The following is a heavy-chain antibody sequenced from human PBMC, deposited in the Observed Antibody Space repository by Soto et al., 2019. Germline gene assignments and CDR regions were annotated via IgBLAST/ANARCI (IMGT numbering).Heavy chain of an antibody. D-gene: IGHD5-12*01. CDR2: TYYRSKWYN. CDR3: ARGGYSGYDPSPIDAFDI. V-gene: IGHV6-1*01. Sequence: PSQTLSLTCAISGDSVSSNSAAWNWIRQSPSKGLEWLGRTYYRSKWYNDYAVSVKSRITINPDTSKNQFSLQLNSVTPEDTAVYYCARGGYSGYDPSPIDAFDIWGQGTMVTV. CDR1: GDSVSSNSAA. J-gene: IGHJ3*02.